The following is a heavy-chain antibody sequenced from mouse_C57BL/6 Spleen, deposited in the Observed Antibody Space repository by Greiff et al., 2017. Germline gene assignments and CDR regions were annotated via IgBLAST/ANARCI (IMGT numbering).Heavy chain of an antibody. CDR3: ARSRNYDYDDYYAMDY. V-gene: IGHV1-81*01. J-gene: IGHJ4*01. CDR1: GYTFTSYG. D-gene: IGHD2-4*01. CDR2: IYPRSGNT. Sequence: VMLVESGAELARPGASVKLSCKASGYTFTSYGISWVKQRTGQGLEWIGEIYPRSGNTYYNEKFKGKATLTADKSSSTTYMELRRLTSEDSAVYFCARSRNYDYDDYYAMDYWGQGTSVTVAS.